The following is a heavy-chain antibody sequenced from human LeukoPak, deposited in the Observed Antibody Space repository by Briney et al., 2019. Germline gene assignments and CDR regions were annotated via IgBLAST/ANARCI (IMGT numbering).Heavy chain of an antibody. J-gene: IGHJ5*02. Sequence: GASVKVSCKASGYTFTSYDINWVRQATGQGLEWMGWMNPNSGNTGYAQKFQGRVTMTRNTSISTAYMELSSLRSEDTAVYYCAREITMVPGATGDWFDPWGQGTLVTVSS. CDR2: MNPNSGNT. CDR1: GYTFTSYD. CDR3: AREITMVPGATGDWFDP. D-gene: IGHD3-10*01. V-gene: IGHV1-8*01.